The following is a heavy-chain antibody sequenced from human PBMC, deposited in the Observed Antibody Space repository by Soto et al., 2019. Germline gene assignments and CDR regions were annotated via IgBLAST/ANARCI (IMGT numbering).Heavy chain of an antibody. CDR3: ASGHYDSSGPTHGMDV. CDR1: GFTFSSYE. D-gene: IGHD3-22*01. CDR2: ISSSGSTI. J-gene: IGHJ6*02. Sequence: PGGSLRLSCAASGFTFSSYEMNWVRQAPGKGLEWVSYISSSGSTIYYADSVKGRFTISRDNAKNSLYLQMNSLRAEDTAVYYCASGHYDSSGPTHGMDVWGQGTTVTVS. V-gene: IGHV3-48*03.